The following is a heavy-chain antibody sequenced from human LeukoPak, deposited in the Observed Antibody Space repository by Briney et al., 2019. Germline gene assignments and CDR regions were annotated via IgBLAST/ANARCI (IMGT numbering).Heavy chain of an antibody. J-gene: IGHJ6*02. CDR2: ISTSSITT. V-gene: IGHV3-48*04. CDR3: ARGHYGDLYGVDV. CDR1: GFTFSSYT. D-gene: IGHD4-17*01. Sequence: GGSLRLSCAASGFTFSSYTMNWVRQAPGKGLEWVSCISTSSITTYYVDSVKGRFTISRDNAKNSLYLQMNSLRAEDTAVYYCARGHYGDLYGVDVWGQGTTVTVSS.